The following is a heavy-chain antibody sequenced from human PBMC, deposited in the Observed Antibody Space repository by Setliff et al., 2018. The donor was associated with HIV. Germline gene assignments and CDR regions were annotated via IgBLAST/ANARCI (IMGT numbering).Heavy chain of an antibody. CDR1: GYTFTDYF. Sequence: ASVKVSCKASGYTFTDYFIHWILQAPGKGLEWMGRIDPQDGETTFAEKFQGRVTVTADTSTDIAYMELSSLRSGDTAVYYCAAIAYSRPDYWGQGTLVTVSS. D-gene: IGHD4-4*01. CDR3: AAIAYSRPDY. CDR2: IDPQDGET. V-gene: IGHV1-69-2*01. J-gene: IGHJ4*02.